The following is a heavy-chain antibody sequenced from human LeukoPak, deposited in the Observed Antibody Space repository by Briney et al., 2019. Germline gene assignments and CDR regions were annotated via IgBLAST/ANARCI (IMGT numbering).Heavy chain of an antibody. CDR3: ARGYDGSGYYYRNWYFDL. J-gene: IGHJ2*01. V-gene: IGHV4-39*01. CDR2: IYYSGST. CDR1: GGSLRSSSYY. D-gene: IGHD3-22*01. Sequence: SETLSLTCTVSGGSLRSSSYYWGWVRQPQGKGLEWLGSIYYSGSTYYNPSLKSRVTISVDTSKSQFSLKLSSVTAADTAVYYCARGYDGSGYYYRNWYFDLWGRGTLVTVSS.